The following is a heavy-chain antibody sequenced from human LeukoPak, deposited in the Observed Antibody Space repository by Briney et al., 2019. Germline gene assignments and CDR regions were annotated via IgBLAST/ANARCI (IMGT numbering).Heavy chain of an antibody. D-gene: IGHD3-16*01. CDR1: GYTFTSYA. CDR2: INTNTGNP. Sequence: ASVKVSCKASGYTFTSYAMNWVRQAPGQGLEWMGWINTNTGNPTYAQGFTGRFVFSLDTSVSTAYLQISSLKAEDTAVYYCTRTLGAVADSRYWFDPWGQGTLVTVSS. V-gene: IGHV7-4-1*02. CDR3: TRTLGAVADSRYWFDP. J-gene: IGHJ5*02.